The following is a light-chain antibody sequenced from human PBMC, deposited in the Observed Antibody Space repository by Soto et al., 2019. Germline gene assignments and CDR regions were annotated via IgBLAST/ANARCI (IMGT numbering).Light chain of an antibody. CDR3: QQRSNWPPIT. Sequence: DIQMIQSPSSLSAAIGDRVTLTCRASQSIKNYLNWYQHKPGAAPKLLIFGASNSESGVPSRFSGSGSGTEFTLSISSLQPEDFAVYYCQQRSNWPPITFGQGKRLEIK. J-gene: IGKJ5*01. V-gene: IGKV1-39*01. CDR2: GAS. CDR1: QSIKNY.